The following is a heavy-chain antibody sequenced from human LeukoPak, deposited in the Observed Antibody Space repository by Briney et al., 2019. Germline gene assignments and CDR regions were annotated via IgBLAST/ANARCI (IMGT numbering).Heavy chain of an antibody. J-gene: IGHJ6*04. Sequence: GGSLRLSCAAAGFAFSSYAMSWVRQAPGKGLEWVSAISGRGGSTYYADSVKGRFTISRDNSKNTLYLQMNSLRAEDTAVYYCAKVFRDIVVVPAAIFDYYYYGMDVWGKGTTVTVSS. CDR2: ISGRGGST. V-gene: IGHV3-23*01. CDR1: GFAFSSYA. D-gene: IGHD2-2*01. CDR3: AKVFRDIVVVPAAIFDYYYYGMDV.